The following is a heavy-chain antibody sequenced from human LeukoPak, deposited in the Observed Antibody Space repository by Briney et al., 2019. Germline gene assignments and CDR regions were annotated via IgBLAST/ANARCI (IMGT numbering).Heavy chain of an antibody. J-gene: IGHJ6*02. CDR2: ISASGDRT. D-gene: IGHD6-13*01. V-gene: IGHV3-23*01. Sequence: GGSLRLSCAASGSTFSSYAMNWVRQAPGKGLEWVSGISASGDRTNYADSVKGQFAISRDNSKNTLYLQLNSLRAVDTAVYYCVLRTTGASSRYFYYPMDVWGQGITVTVSS. CDR1: GSTFSSYA. CDR3: VLRTTGASSRYFYYPMDV.